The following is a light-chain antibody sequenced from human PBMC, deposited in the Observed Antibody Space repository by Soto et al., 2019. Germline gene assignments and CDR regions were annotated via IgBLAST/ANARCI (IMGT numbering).Light chain of an antibody. Sequence: DFPMPQSPASVSASVGDRVTITCRASQGIRSFLNWYQQKPGKAPKLLISGSSSLESGVPSRFSGSGSGTDFTLTISRLQPEDFATYDCQQTYDSPWAFGPGTKV. CDR2: GSS. V-gene: IGKV1-39*01. J-gene: IGKJ1*01. CDR1: QGIRSF. CDR3: QQTYDSPWA.